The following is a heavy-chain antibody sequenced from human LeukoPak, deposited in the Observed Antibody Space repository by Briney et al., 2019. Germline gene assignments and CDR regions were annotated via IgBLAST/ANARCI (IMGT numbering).Heavy chain of an antibody. J-gene: IGHJ4*02. D-gene: IGHD6-13*01. Sequence: PGGSLRLSCAASGFTVSSNYMSWVRQAPGKGLEWVSVIYSGGSTYYADSVKGRFTISRDNSKNTLYLQMNSLRAEDTAVYYCARSPPGYSSSWYFDYWGQGTPVTVSS. V-gene: IGHV3-66*01. CDR3: ARSPPGYSSSWYFDY. CDR2: IYSGGST. CDR1: GFTVSSNY.